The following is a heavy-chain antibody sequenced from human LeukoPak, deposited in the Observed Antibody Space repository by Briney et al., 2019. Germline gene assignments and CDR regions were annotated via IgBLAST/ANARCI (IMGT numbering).Heavy chain of an antibody. Sequence: GRSLRLSCAASGFTFDDYAMHWVRQAPGKGLEWVSGISWNSGSIGYADSVKGRFTISRDNSKNTLYLQMNSLRAEDTAVYYCARDSALHYGMDVWGQGTTVTVSS. D-gene: IGHD6-25*01. CDR3: ARDSALHYGMDV. J-gene: IGHJ6*02. CDR2: ISWNSGSI. V-gene: IGHV3-9*01. CDR1: GFTFDDYA.